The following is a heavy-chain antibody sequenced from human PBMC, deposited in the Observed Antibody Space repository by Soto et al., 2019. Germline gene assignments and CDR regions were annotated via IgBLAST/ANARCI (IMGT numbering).Heavy chain of an antibody. CDR1: GFTFTSYA. V-gene: IGHV3-23*01. CDR2: ISGSGGST. D-gene: IGHD2-8*01. Sequence: GGSLRLSCAASGFTFTSYAMSWVRQPPGKGLDWASAISGSGGSTYYADSVKGRFTISRDNSKNTLYLQMNSLRAEDTAVYYCAKDRKMVYAITFDYWGQGTLVNVS. CDR3: AKDRKMVYAITFDY. J-gene: IGHJ4*02.